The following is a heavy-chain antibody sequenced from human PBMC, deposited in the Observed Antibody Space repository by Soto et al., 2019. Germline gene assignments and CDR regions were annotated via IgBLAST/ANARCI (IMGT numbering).Heavy chain of an antibody. CDR2: IYWDDDK. Sequence: QITLKESGPTLVKPTQTLTLTCTFSGFSLSTSGVGVGWIRQPPGKALEWLALIYWDDDKRYSPSLKSRLTXTMXTSKNQVVLTMTNMDPVDTATYYCAHRPWYSSSLVWGQGTLVTVSS. CDR1: GFSLSTSGVG. CDR3: AHRPWYSSSLV. D-gene: IGHD6-13*01. V-gene: IGHV2-5*02. J-gene: IGHJ4*02.